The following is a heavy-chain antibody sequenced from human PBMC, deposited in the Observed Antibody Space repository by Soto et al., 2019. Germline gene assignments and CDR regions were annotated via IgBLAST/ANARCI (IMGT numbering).Heavy chain of an antibody. CDR3: ARSSFAGVVSNRPCDY. V-gene: IGHV1-18*04. J-gene: IGHJ4*01. CDR1: DYSFTSYG. Sequence: ASVKVPCKDSDYSFTSYGNSWVRPAPGQGLEWMGWLSAYNGNTNYAQKLQGRVTLTTDTSTSTAYMELRSLRSDDAAVYYCARSSFAGVVSNRPCDYWGHGTLVNVSS. CDR2: LSAYNGNT. D-gene: IGHD3-3*01.